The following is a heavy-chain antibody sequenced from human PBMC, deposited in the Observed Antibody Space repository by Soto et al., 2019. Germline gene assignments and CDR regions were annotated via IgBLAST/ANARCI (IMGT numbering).Heavy chain of an antibody. V-gene: IGHV1-58*01. J-gene: IGHJ6*02. CDR2: IVVGSGNT. D-gene: IGHD3-9*01. Sequence: QMQLVQSGPEVKKPGTSVKVSCKASGFTFTSSAVQWVRQARGQRLEWIGWIVVGSGNTNYAQKFQERVTITRDMSTSTAYMGLSSLRSEDTAVYYCAAEGPYYDILTGYRYYYYYGMDVWGQGTTVTVSS. CDR1: GFTFTSSA. CDR3: AAEGPYYDILTGYRYYYYYGMDV.